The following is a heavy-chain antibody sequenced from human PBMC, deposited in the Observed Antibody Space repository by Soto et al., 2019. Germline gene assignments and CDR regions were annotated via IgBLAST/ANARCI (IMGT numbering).Heavy chain of an antibody. CDR3: ARLRLRFPQTGFDP. CDR1: GDSISSRSYY. CDR2: IYYSGST. Sequence: SETLSLTCTVTGDSISSRSYYWGWIRQPPGKGLEWIGSIYYSGSTYNNPSLRSRVSMSIDTSKNQFSLKLSSVTAADTAVYYCARLRLRFPQTGFDPWGQGTLVTVSS. V-gene: IGHV4-39*01. J-gene: IGHJ5*02. D-gene: IGHD3-3*01.